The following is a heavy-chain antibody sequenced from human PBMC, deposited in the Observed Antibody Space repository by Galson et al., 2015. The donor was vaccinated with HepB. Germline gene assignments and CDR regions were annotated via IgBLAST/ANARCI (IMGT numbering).Heavy chain of an antibody. J-gene: IGHJ3*02. CDR2: INHSGST. V-gene: IGHV4-34*01. CDR1: GGSFSGYY. Sequence: TLSLTCAVYGGSFSGYYWSWIRQPPGKGLEWIGEINHSGSTNYNPSLKSRVTISVDTSKNQFSLKLSSVTAADTAVYYCARGLVGATGFDIWGQGTMVTVSS. CDR3: ARGLVGATGFDI. D-gene: IGHD1-26*01.